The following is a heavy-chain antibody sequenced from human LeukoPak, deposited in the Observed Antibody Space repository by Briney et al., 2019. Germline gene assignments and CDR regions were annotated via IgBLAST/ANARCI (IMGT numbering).Heavy chain of an antibody. Sequence: GGSLRLSCAASGFTFSSYGMHWVRQAPGKGLEWVGRSRGKVDGGTTDYAAPVKGRFTISRDDSKNTLYLQMNSLQIEDTALYYCTAGALSWGQGTLVIVSS. D-gene: IGHD2/OR15-2a*01. J-gene: IGHJ4*02. V-gene: IGHV3-15*01. CDR1: GFTFSSYG. CDR3: TAGALS. CDR2: SRGKVDGGTT.